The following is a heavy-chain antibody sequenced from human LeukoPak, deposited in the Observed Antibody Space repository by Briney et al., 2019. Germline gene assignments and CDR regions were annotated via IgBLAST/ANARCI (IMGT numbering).Heavy chain of an antibody. CDR1: GFTFSSYA. Sequence: GGSLRLSCAASGFTFSSYAMSWVRQAPGKGLEWVSSISSSSSYIYYADSVKGRFTISRDNAKNSLYLQMNSLRAEDTAVYYCARDLGQRHAFDIWGQGTMVTVSS. CDR3: ARDLGQRHAFDI. D-gene: IGHD5-18*01. V-gene: IGHV3-21*01. J-gene: IGHJ3*02. CDR2: ISSSSSYI.